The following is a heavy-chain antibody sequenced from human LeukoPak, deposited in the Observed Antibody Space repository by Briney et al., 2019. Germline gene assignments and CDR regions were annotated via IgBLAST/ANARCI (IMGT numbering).Heavy chain of an antibody. CDR3: ARGTGDKRSLNDY. CDR2: MNPNSGNT. Sequence: ASVKVSCKASGYTFTSYDINWVRQATGQGLEWMGWMNPNSGNTGYAQRFQGRVTMTRNTSISTAYMELSSLRPEDTAVYYCARGTGDKRSLNDYWGQGTLVTVSS. V-gene: IGHV1-8*01. CDR1: GYTFTSYD. D-gene: IGHD7-27*01. J-gene: IGHJ4*02.